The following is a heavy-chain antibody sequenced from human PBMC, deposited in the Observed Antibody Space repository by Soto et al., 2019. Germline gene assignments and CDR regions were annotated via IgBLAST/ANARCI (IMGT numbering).Heavy chain of an antibody. CDR3: AREGYSSSSNWFDP. J-gene: IGHJ5*02. V-gene: IGHV1-8*01. D-gene: IGHD6-13*01. Sequence: ASVKVSCKASGYTFTSYDINWVRQATGQGLEWMGWMNRSSGNTGYAQKFQGRVTMTTNTSISTAYMELSSVRSEDTAVYYCAREGYSSSSNWFDPCGQGTLVNVSS. CDR1: GYTFTSYD. CDR2: MNRSSGNT.